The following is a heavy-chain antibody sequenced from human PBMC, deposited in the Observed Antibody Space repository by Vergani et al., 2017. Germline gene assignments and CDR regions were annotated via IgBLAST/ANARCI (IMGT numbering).Heavy chain of an antibody. V-gene: IGHV1-2*02. CDR2: INPNSGGT. Sequence: QVQLVQSGAEVKKPGASVKVSCKASGYTFTDYFMHWVRQAPGQGLEWMGWINPNSGGTNYAQKFQGRVTMTRDTSISTAYMELSNLRSDDTAVDYCARVGTSSHRDYFDYWGQGTLVTVSS. CDR1: GYTFTDYF. J-gene: IGHJ4*02. CDR3: ARVGTSSHRDYFDY. D-gene: IGHD2-2*01.